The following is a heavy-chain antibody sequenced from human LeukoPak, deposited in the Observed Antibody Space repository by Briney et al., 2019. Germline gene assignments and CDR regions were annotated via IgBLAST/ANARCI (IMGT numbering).Heavy chain of an antibody. J-gene: IGHJ4*02. V-gene: IGHV4-31*03. D-gene: IGHD6-13*01. CDR3: ASTGIAAAEY. CDR1: GGSISSGGYY. Sequence: SETLSLTCTVSGGSISSGGYYWSWIRQHLGKGLEWIGYIYYSGSTYYNPSLKSRVTISVDTSKNQFSLKLSSVTAADTAVYYCASTGIAAAEYWGQGTLVTVSS. CDR2: IYYSGST.